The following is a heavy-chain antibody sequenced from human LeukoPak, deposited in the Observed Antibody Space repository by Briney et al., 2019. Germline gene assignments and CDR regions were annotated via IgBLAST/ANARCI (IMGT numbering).Heavy chain of an antibody. J-gene: IGHJ3*02. CDR1: GFTFSRFA. D-gene: IGHD1-1*01. V-gene: IGHV3-23*01. Sequence: GGSLRLSCAASGFTFSRFAMTWVRQAPGKGLEWVSAISGSGDNSNYADSVKGRFTISRDNSKNTLYLQMNSLRVEDTALYYCAKVQTGSTEAFDIWGQGTMVTVSS. CDR3: AKVQTGSTEAFDI. CDR2: ISGSGDNS.